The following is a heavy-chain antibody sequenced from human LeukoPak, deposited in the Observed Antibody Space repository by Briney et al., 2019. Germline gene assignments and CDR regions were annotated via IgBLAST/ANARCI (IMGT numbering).Heavy chain of an antibody. CDR3: ARRHSSGWFYY. D-gene: IGHD6-19*01. CDR2: IYHGGST. V-gene: IGHV4-38-2*01. Sequence: SETLSLTCAVSGYSISSGYYWSWIRQPPGKGLEWIGSIYHGGSTYYNPSLKSRVTISVDTSKNQFSLKVNSGTAADTAVYYCARRHSSGWFYYWGQGTLVTVSS. J-gene: IGHJ4*02. CDR1: GYSISSGYY.